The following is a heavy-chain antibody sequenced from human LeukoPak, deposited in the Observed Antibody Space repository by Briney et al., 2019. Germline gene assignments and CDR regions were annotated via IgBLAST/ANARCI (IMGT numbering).Heavy chain of an antibody. CDR3: ARCKCSSTSCYGGGYYYGMDV. V-gene: IGHV1-69*13. J-gene: IGHJ6*04. D-gene: IGHD2-2*01. CDR1: GGTFSSYA. Sequence: SVKVSCKASGGTFSSYAISWVRQAPGQGLEWMGGIIPIFGTANYAQKFQGRVTITADESTSTAYMELSSLRSEDTAVYYCARCKCSSTSCYGGGYYYGMDVWGKGSTVTVSS. CDR2: IIPIFGTA.